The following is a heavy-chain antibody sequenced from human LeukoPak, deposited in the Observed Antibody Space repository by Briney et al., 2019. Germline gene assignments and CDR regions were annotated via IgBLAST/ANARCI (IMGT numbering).Heavy chain of an antibody. Sequence: GGSLRLSCAASGFSFSTYAMHWVRQAPGKGLDWVAMIWSDASNQYYADSVKGRFTISRDNSKNTLYLQLNSLRAEDTAVYYCAKGYTITIFGVVTPHDYWGQGTLITVSS. D-gene: IGHD3-3*01. CDR3: AKGYTITIFGVVTPHDY. J-gene: IGHJ4*02. V-gene: IGHV3-33*06. CDR2: IWSDASNQ. CDR1: GFSFSTYA.